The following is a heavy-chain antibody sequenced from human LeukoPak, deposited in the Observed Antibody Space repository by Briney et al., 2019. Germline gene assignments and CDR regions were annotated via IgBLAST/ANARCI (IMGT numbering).Heavy chain of an antibody. CDR1: GFTFSTYW. CDR3: ARSRIGDY. Sequence: GGSLRLSCTVSGFTFSTYWMTWVRHAPGKGLEWVANIKQDGSEKYYVDSVKGRFTISRDNAKNSLYLQMSSLRAEDTAVYYCARSRIGDYWGQGTLVTVSS. J-gene: IGHJ4*02. D-gene: IGHD3-10*01. CDR2: IKQDGSEK. V-gene: IGHV3-7*01.